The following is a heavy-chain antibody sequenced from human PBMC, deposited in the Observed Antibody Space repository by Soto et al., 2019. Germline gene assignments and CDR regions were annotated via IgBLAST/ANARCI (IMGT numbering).Heavy chain of an antibody. CDR2: INAGNGNT. Sequence: ASVKVSCKASGYTFTSYVMHWVRQAPGQRLEWMGWINAGNGNTKYSQKFQGRVTITRDTSASTAYMELSSLRSEDTAVYYCARDGGGGYYYGMDVWGQGTTVTVSS. CDR3: ARDGGGGYYYGMDV. CDR1: GYTFTSYV. D-gene: IGHD3-16*01. V-gene: IGHV1-3*01. J-gene: IGHJ6*02.